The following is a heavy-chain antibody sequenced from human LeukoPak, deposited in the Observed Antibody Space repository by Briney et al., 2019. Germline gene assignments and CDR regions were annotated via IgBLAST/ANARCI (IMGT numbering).Heavy chain of an antibody. CDR1: GGTFSSYA. Sequence: GASVKVSCKASGGTFSSYAISWVRQAPGQGLEWMGWISAYNGNTNYAQKLQGRVTMTTDTSTSTAYMELRSLRSDDTAVYYCARAYYRQPPNEDYWGQGTLVTVSS. CDR2: ISAYNGNT. D-gene: IGHD3-22*01. CDR3: ARAYYRQPPNEDY. J-gene: IGHJ4*02. V-gene: IGHV1-18*01.